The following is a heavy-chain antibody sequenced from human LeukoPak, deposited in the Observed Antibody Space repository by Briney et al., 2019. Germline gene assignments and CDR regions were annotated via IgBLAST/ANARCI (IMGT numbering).Heavy chain of an antibody. CDR1: GYTFTSYG. Sequence: SVKVSCKASGYTFTSYGISWVRQAPGQGLEWMGGIIPMFGTTNYAQKFQGRVTITADESTSTAYMELSSLRSEDTAVYYCAKNSSTRYTYWYFDLWGRGTLVTVSS. J-gene: IGHJ2*01. D-gene: IGHD2-2*01. CDR3: AKNSSTRYTYWYFDL. V-gene: IGHV1-69*13. CDR2: IIPMFGTT.